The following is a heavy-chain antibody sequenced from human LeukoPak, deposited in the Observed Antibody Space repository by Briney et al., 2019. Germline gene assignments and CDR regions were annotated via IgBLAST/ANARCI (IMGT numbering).Heavy chain of an antibody. V-gene: IGHV4-39*07. D-gene: IGHD3-16*01. Sequence: SETLSLTCTVSGGSIGSGDYYWSWIRQPPGKGLEWIGEINHSGSTNYNPSLKSRVTISVDTSKNQFSLKLSSVTAADTAGYYCARGLGTWDFDYWGQGTLVTVSS. CDR2: INHSGST. CDR3: ARGLGTWDFDY. J-gene: IGHJ4*02. CDR1: GGSIGSGDYY.